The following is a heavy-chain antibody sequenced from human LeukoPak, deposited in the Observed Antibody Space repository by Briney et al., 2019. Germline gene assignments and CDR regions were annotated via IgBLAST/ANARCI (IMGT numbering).Heavy chain of an antibody. V-gene: IGHV3-9*03. CDR1: GFTFDDYA. Sequence: GRSLRLSCAASGFTFDDYAMHWGRQAPGRGLEWVSGISWNSGSIGYADSVKGRFTISRDNAKNSLYLQMNSLRAEDMALYYCAKAGVRDSSGWYYFDYWGQGTLVTVSS. CDR3: AKAGVRDSSGWYYFDY. J-gene: IGHJ4*02. D-gene: IGHD6-19*01. CDR2: ISWNSGSI.